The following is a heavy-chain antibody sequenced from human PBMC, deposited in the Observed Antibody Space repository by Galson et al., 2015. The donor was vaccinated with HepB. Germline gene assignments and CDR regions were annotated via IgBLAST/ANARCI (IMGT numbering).Heavy chain of an antibody. V-gene: IGHV3-23*01. CDR2: ISGSGGST. CDR1: GFTFSSYA. D-gene: IGHD2-2*01. Sequence: SLRLSCAASGFTFSSYAMSWVRQAPGKGLEWVSAISGSGGSTYYADSVKGRFTISRDNSKNTLYLQMNSLRAEDTAVYYCATKDIVVVPATPFDYWGQGALVTVSS. J-gene: IGHJ4*02. CDR3: ATKDIVVVPATPFDY.